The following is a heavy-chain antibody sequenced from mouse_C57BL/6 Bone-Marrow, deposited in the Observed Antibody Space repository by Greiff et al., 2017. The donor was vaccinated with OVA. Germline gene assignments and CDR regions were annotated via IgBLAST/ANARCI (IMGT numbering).Heavy chain of an antibody. V-gene: IGHV12-3*01. CDR1: GFPITSGYY. CDR3: AGDDGYHWYFDV. Sequence: QVQLKESGPGLVKPSQSLFLTCSITGFPITSGYYWIWIRQSPGKPLEWMGYITHSGETFYNPSLQSPISITRETSKNQFFLQLNSVTTEDTAMYYCAGDDGYHWYFDVWGTGTTVTVSS. CDR2: ITHSGET. J-gene: IGHJ1*03. D-gene: IGHD2-3*01.